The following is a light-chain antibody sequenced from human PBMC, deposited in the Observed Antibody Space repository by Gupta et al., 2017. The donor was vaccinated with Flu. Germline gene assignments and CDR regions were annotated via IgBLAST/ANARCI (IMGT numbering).Light chain of an antibody. Sequence: HSVLTPSPSASGTPAPRVTISCSGGSSNIVSNYVYWYQKLSGADQTLLIERQNQRRSAVPDRFALSNSRTYDSPALTGPRFEDEAEDDYSVCADSLSDHVVFGGGTKLTVL. CDR3: SVCADSLSDHVV. J-gene: IGLJ2*01. CDR2: RQN. V-gene: IGLV1-47*01. CDR1: SSNIVSNY.